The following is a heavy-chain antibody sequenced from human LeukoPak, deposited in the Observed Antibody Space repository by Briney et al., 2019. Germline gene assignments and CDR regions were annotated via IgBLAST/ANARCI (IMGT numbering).Heavy chain of an antibody. Sequence: TGGSLRLSCAASGFTVCSIYMSWVPPAPGEGLEWVSNIYSGGSTYYADSVKGRFTISRDSSKNTLYLQMSSLRAEDTAVYYCARGHNLNDRCAFDIWGQGTMVTVSS. CDR1: GFTVCSIY. V-gene: IGHV3-53*01. CDR3: ARGHNLNDRCAFDI. CDR2: IYSGGST. J-gene: IGHJ3*02. D-gene: IGHD1-1*01.